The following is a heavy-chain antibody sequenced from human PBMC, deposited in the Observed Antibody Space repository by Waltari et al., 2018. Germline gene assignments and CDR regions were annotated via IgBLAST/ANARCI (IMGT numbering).Heavy chain of an antibody. V-gene: IGHV4-4*07. CDR3: ASGDYYDSSGYFEY. CDR1: GGSISSYS. J-gene: IGHJ4*02. Sequence: QVQLQESGPGLVKPSSTLSLTCTVSGGSISSYSWSWILPPAGKGLEWSGRIYTSGSTNYNPSLKSRVTMSVDTSKNQFSLKLSSVTAADTAVYYCASGDYYDSSGYFEYWGQGTLVTVSS. D-gene: IGHD3-22*01. CDR2: IYTSGST.